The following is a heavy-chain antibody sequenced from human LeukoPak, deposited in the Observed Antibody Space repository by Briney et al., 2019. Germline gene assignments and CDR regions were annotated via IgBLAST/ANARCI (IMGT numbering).Heavy chain of an antibody. V-gene: IGHV3-23*01. J-gene: IGHJ4*02. D-gene: IGHD4-17*01. CDR1: GFTFSSYA. Sequence: PGGSLRLSCAASGFTFSSYAMSWVRQAPGKGLEWVSAISVSGGSTYYADSVKGRFTISRDNSKNTLYLQMNSLRAEDTAIYYCAKGRGAMVTTFDYWGQGTLVTVSS. CDR3: AKGRGAMVTTFDY. CDR2: ISVSGGST.